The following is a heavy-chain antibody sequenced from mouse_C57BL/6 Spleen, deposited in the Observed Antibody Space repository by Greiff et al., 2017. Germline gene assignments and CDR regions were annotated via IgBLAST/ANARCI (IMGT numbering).Heavy chain of an antibody. CDR3: ARDRELGYFDY. V-gene: IGHV5-4*01. Sequence: EVKVVESGGGLVKPGGSLKLSCAASGFTFSSYAMSWVRQTPEKRLEWVATISDGGSYTYYPDNVKGRFTISRDNAKNNLYLQMSHLKSEDTAMYYCARDRELGYFDYWGQGTTLTVSS. CDR1: GFTFSSYA. D-gene: IGHD4-1*01. J-gene: IGHJ2*01. CDR2: ISDGGSYT.